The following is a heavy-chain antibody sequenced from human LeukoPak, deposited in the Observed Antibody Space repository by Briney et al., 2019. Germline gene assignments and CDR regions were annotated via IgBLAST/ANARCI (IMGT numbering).Heavy chain of an antibody. V-gene: IGHV3-7*03. CDR3: ARGDGITGTQAWWFDP. J-gene: IGHJ5*02. CDR1: GFTFSSYW. Sequence: GGSLRLSCAASGFTFSSYWMSWVRQAPGKGLEWVANIKQDGSEKYYVDSVKGRFTISRDNAKNSLYLQMNSLRSDDTAVYYCARGDGITGTQAWWFDPWGQGTLVTVSS. CDR2: IKQDGSEK. D-gene: IGHD1-7*01.